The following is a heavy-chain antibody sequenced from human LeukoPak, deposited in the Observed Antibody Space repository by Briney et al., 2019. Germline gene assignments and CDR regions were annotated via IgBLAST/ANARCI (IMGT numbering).Heavy chain of an antibody. CDR3: ANRLNNAFEM. CDR2: ISTDVSHK. CDR1: GFTFSQYD. Sequence: PGGSLRLSCAATGFTFSQYDMHWVRQAPGKGLEWVAVISTDVSHKYYAGYVEGRFTISRDNSRNTMYLQMNSLRPEDTAIYYCANRLNNAFEMWGQGTMVTVFS. J-gene: IGHJ3*02. V-gene: IGHV3-30*18. D-gene: IGHD2/OR15-2a*01.